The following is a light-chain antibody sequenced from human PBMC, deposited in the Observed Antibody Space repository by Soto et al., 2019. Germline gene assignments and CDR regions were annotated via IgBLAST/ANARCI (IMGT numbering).Light chain of an antibody. Sequence: SYELTQPPSVSVAPGKTATITCGGNNIGSKSVHWYLQKPGQAPVLVIYYDSDRPSGIPERFSGSNSANTATLTISRVEAGDEADYYCQLWDTSSDHQVVFGGGTKLTVL. CDR2: YDS. CDR3: QLWDTSSDHQVV. CDR1: NIGSKS. V-gene: IGLV3-21*04. J-gene: IGLJ2*01.